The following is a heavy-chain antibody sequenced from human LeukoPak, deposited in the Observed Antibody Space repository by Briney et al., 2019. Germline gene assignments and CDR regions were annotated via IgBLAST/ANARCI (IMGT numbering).Heavy chain of an antibody. J-gene: IGHJ4*02. CDR3: ATGYHYDSSGYDFSRLFDY. CDR2: FDPEDGET. CDR1: GYTLTELS. V-gene: IGHV1-24*01. Sequence: ASVKVSCKVSGYTLTELSMHWVRQAPGKGLEWMGGFDPEDGETIYAQKFQGRVTMTEDTSTVTAYMELSSLRSEDTAVYYCATGYHYDSSGYDFSRLFDYWGQGTLVTVSS. D-gene: IGHD3-22*01.